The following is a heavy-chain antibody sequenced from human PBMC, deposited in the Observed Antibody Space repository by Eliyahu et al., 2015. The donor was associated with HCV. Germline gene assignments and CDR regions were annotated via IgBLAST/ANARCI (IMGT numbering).Heavy chain of an antibody. V-gene: IGHV1-69*01. CDR3: AGAVVACAGDCFPARFDR. Sequence: QVQLVQSGAEVRKPGSSVKXSCKASGGNFESYSHNWVRXAPGQGLEWIGGLLDRGKYTQKFQGRVTITADYSTRTVYMELSSLTSDDTAVYYCAGAVVACAGDCFPARFDRWGQGTLVIVSS. CDR2: LLDRG. J-gene: IGHJ5*02. D-gene: IGHD2-21*02. CDR1: GGNFESYS.